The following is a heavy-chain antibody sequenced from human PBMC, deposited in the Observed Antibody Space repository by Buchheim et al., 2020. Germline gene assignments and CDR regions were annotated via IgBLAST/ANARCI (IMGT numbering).Heavy chain of an antibody. V-gene: IGHV4-34*01. J-gene: IGHJ6*02. CDR3: ATPGITGTTSGDYYYGMDV. D-gene: IGHD1-14*01. CDR2: INHSGST. Sequence: QVQLQQWGAGLLKPSETPSLTCAVYGGSFSGYYWSWIRQPPGKGLEWIGEINHSGSTNYNPSLKSRVTISVDTSKNQFSLKLSSVTAADTAVYYCATPGITGTTSGDYYYGMDVWGQGTT. CDR1: GGSFSGYY.